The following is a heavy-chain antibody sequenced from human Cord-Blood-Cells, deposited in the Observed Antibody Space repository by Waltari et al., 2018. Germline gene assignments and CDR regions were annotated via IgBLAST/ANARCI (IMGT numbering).Heavy chain of an antibody. D-gene: IGHD2-15*01. CDR1: GGTFSSYA. Sequence: QVQLVQSGAEVKKPGSSVKVSCKASGGTFSSYAISWVRQAPGQGLEWMGGIIPIFGTANYAQKFQGRVTITADESTSTAYMELSSLRSEDTAVYYCARSKDIVVVVAVPNDAFDIWGQGTMVTVSS. J-gene: IGHJ3*02. V-gene: IGHV1-69*01. CDR2: IIPIFGTA. CDR3: ARSKDIVVVVAVPNDAFDI.